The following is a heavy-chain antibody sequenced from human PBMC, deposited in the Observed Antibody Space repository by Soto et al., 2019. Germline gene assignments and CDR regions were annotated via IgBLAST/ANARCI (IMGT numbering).Heavy chain of an antibody. Sequence: QSGGSLRLSCAASGFTFSSYSMNWVRQAPGKGLEWVSYISSSSSTIYYADSVKGRFTISRDNAKNSLYLQMNSLRDEDTAVYYCARVLRTIAGATTDAFDIWGQGTMVTVSS. J-gene: IGHJ3*02. D-gene: IGHD1-26*01. CDR1: GFTFSSYS. CDR2: ISSSSSTI. V-gene: IGHV3-48*02. CDR3: ARVLRTIAGATTDAFDI.